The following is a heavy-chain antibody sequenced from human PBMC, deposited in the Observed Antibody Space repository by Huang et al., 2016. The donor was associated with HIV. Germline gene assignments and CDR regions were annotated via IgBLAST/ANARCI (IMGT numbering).Heavy chain of an antibody. CDR3: TTGTRDYLNAFDI. Sequence: CEVSGFSFSSAWMNWVRQAPGEGLEWVGRTKSKTERGTTDYAAPMKGRLTISRDDSKNTLYLQMNSLKTEDTGVYYCTTGTRDYLNAFDIWGQGTKVTVSS. V-gene: IGHV3-15*07. CDR2: TKSKTERGTT. J-gene: IGHJ3*02. D-gene: IGHD1-7*01. CDR1: GFSFSSAW.